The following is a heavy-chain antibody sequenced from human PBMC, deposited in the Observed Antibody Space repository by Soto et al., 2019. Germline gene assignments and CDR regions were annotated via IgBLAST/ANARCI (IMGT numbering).Heavy chain of an antibody. CDR1: GFTFSSYA. D-gene: IGHD5-18*01. Sequence: GGSLRLSCAASGFTFSSYAMHWVRQAPGKGLEWGAVISYDGSNKYYADSVMGRLTISRNNSKNTLYLQMNSLRAEDTAVYYCGRENMVTSWFDPWGQGTRVTV. J-gene: IGHJ5*02. CDR2: ISYDGSNK. V-gene: IGHV3-30-3*01. CDR3: GRENMVTSWFDP.